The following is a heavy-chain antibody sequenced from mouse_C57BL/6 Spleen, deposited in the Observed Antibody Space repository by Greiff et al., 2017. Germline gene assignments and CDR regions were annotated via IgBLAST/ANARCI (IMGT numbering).Heavy chain of an antibody. D-gene: IGHD2-4*01. CDR3: ARGVYYDYEIDYFDY. V-gene: IGHV1-78*01. CDR1: GYTFTDHT. CDR2: IYPRDGST. Sequence: QVQLQQSDAELVKPGASVKISCKVSGYTFTDHTIHWMKQRPEQGLEWIGYIYPRDGSTKYNEKFKGKATLTADKSSSTAYMQLNSLTSEDSAVYFCARGVYYDYEIDYFDYWGQGTTLTVSS. J-gene: IGHJ2*01.